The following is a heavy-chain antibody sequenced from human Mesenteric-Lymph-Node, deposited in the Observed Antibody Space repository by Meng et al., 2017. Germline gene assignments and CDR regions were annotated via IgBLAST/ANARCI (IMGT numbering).Heavy chain of an antibody. D-gene: IGHD2-21*01. J-gene: IGHJ4*02. CDR2: INPNSGGT. CDR3: AKALGWGSSPDY. Sequence: QVQLMQSGAEVKKPGASVKVSCKASGYTFTAYYMHWVRQAPGQGLEWMGRINPNSGGTNYAQKFQGRVIMTRDTSISTAYMELSSLGFDDTAVYYCAKALGWGSSPDYWGQGILVTVSS. V-gene: IGHV1-2*06. CDR1: GYTFTAYY.